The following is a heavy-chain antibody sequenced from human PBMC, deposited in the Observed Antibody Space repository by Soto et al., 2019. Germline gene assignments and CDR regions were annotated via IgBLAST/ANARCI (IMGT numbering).Heavy chain of an antibody. CDR1: GGSISSYY. Sequence: SETLSLTCTVSGGSISSYYWSWIRQPPGKGLEWIGYIYYSGSTNYNPSLKSRVTISVDTSKNQFSLKLSSVTAADTAVYYCARIRNEKYCSGGSCYSGDAFDIWGQGTMVTVSS. V-gene: IGHV4-59*01. CDR3: ARIRNEKYCSGGSCYSGDAFDI. J-gene: IGHJ3*02. CDR2: IYYSGST. D-gene: IGHD2-15*01.